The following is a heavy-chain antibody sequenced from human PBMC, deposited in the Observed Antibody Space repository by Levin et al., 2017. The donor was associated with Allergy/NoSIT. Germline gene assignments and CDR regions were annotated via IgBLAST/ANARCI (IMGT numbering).Heavy chain of an antibody. CDR2: ISYDGSNK. CDR1: GFTFSSFA. CDR3: ARGVVVVVPATLDYDWFDP. Sequence: GGSLRLSCAASGFTFSSFAMHWVRQAPGKGLEWVAFISYDGSNKYYADAVKGRFTISRDNSKNTLYLQMDSLRPEDTAVYYCARGVVVVVPATLDYDWFDPWGQGTQVTVSS. J-gene: IGHJ5*02. V-gene: IGHV3-30-3*01. D-gene: IGHD2-15*01.